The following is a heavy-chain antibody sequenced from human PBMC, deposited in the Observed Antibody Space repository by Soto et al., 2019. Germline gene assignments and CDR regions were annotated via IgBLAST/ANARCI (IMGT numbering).Heavy chain of an antibody. V-gene: IGHV4-34*01. CDR1: GGSFSGYY. CDR3: AREENSGYGY. D-gene: IGHD5-12*01. Sequence: PSETLSLTCAVYGGSFSGYYWSWICQPPGKGLEWIGEINHSGSTNYNPSLKSRVTISVDTSKNQFSLKLSSVTAADTAVYYCAREENSGYGYWGQGTLVTVSS. J-gene: IGHJ4*02. CDR2: INHSGST.